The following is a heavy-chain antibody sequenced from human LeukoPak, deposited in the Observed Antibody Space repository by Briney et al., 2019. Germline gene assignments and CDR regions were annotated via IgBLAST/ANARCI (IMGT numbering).Heavy chain of an antibody. CDR1: GFTFSSYG. CDR3: AKGAQYSYPLDY. CDR2: ISYDGSNK. Sequence: PGGSLRLSCAASGFTFSSYGMHWVRQAPGKGLEWVAVISYDGSNKYYADSVKGRFTISRDNSKNTLYLQMNSLRAEDTAVYYCAKGAQYSYPLDYWDQGTLVTVSS. V-gene: IGHV3-30*18. J-gene: IGHJ4*02. D-gene: IGHD5-18*01.